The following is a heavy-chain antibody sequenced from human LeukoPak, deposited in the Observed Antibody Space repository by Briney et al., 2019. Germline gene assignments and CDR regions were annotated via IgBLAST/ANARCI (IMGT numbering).Heavy chain of an antibody. CDR2: ISSSYI. V-gene: IGHV3-21*01. D-gene: IGHD1-26*01. CDR1: GFTFSSYS. J-gene: IGHJ4*02. Sequence: GGSLRLSCAASGFTFSSYSMNWVRQAPGKGLEWVSSISSSYIYYADSVKGRFTISRDNAKNSLYLQMNSLRAEDTAVYYCARDFGGSYYDYWGQGTLVTVSS. CDR3: ARDFGGSYYDY.